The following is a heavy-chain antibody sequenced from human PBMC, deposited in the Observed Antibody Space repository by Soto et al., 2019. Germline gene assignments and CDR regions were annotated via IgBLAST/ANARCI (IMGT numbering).Heavy chain of an antibody. Sequence: ASVKVSCKASGYTFTSYGISWVRQAPGQGLEWMGWMSANSGNTGYAQKFQGRVTMTRNTSISTAYMELSSLRSEDTAVYYCARAATDFWSGYYTEGDYYYYMDVWGKGTTVTVSS. J-gene: IGHJ6*03. CDR3: ARAATDFWSGYYTEGDYYYYMDV. CDR1: GYTFTSYG. CDR2: MSANSGNT. V-gene: IGHV1-8*02. D-gene: IGHD3-3*01.